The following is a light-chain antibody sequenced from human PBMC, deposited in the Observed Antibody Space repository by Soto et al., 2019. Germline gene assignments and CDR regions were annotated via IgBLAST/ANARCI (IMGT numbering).Light chain of an antibody. J-gene: IGLJ1*01. Sequence: QSALTQPASVSGSPGQSITISCTGTSSDVGGYNFVSWYQQHPDKAPKLMIYDVTNRPSGVSNRFSGSKSGNTASLTFSGFQAEDEADYYCSSYTSISTYVFGTGTKVTVL. CDR3: SSYTSISTYV. V-gene: IGLV2-14*01. CDR1: SSDVGGYNF. CDR2: DVT.